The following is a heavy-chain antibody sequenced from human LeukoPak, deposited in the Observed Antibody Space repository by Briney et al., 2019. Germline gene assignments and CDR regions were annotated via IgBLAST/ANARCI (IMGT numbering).Heavy chain of an antibody. D-gene: IGHD1-26*01. CDR1: GYTFTSYY. J-gene: IGHJ4*02. CDR2: INPSGGST. CDR3: ASSVAGATPPPHY. V-gene: IGHV1-46*01. Sequence: SVKVSCKASGYTFTSYYMHWVRQAPGQGLEWMGIINPSGGSTSYAQKFQGRVTMTRDTSTSTVYMELSSLRSEDTAVYYCASSVAGATPPPHYWGQGTLVTVSS.